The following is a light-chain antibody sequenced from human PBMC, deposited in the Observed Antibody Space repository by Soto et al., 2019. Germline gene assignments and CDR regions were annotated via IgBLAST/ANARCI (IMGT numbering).Light chain of an antibody. V-gene: IGKV1-17*01. CDR1: QSIRDD. CDR2: AAS. Sequence: DIQMTQSPSSLSASIGDTITITCRASQSIRDDLGWYQQKPGKAPKRLIYAASTLQSGVPSRFSGSGSGTEFTLTISSLQPEDFATYYCLPHNSYLALTFGGGTKVEIK. J-gene: IGKJ4*01. CDR3: LPHNSYLALT.